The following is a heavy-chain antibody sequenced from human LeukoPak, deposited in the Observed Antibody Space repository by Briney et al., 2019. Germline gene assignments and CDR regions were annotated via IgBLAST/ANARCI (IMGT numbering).Heavy chain of an antibody. Sequence: GGSLRLSCAASGFTFSSYGMHWVRQAPGKGLEWVAFIRYDGSNKYYADSVKGRFTISRDNSKNTLYLQMNSLRAEDTAVYYCAKDQGEQLGDAFDIWGQGTMVTVSS. D-gene: IGHD5-18*01. CDR1: GFTFSSYG. CDR2: IRYDGSNK. CDR3: AKDQGEQLGDAFDI. V-gene: IGHV3-30*02. J-gene: IGHJ3*02.